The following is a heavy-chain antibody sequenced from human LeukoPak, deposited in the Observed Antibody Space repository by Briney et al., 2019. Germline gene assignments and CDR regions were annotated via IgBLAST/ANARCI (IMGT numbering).Heavy chain of an antibody. D-gene: IGHD6-19*01. CDR2: ISWNSGSI. V-gene: IGHV3-9*01. CDR3: ARDRTALAVAGFDY. Sequence: GGSLRLSCAASGFTFDDYAMHWVRQVPGKGLEWVSGISWNSGSIGYADSVKGRFTISRDNAKNSLYLQMNSLRAEDTALYYCARDRTALAVAGFDYWGQGTLVTVSS. J-gene: IGHJ4*02. CDR1: GFTFDDYA.